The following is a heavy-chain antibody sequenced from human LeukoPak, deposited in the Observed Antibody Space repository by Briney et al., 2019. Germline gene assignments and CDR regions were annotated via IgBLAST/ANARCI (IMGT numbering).Heavy chain of an antibody. V-gene: IGHV3-30*02. CDR2: IRCDGSNK. Sequence: GGSLRLSCAASGFIFSNYGMHWVRQAPGKGLEWVAFIRCDGSNKYYADSVKGRFTISRDNSKNTLYLQMNSLRAEGTAVYYCAKDYGLMGATTYYFDYWGQGTLVTVSS. CDR3: AKDYGLMGATTYYFDY. D-gene: IGHD1-26*01. CDR1: GFIFSNYG. J-gene: IGHJ4*02.